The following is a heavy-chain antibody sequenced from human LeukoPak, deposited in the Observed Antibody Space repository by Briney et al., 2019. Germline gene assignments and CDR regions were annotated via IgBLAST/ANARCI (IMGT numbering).Heavy chain of an antibody. CDR3: ARGSSSLDY. Sequence: SETLSLTCIVSGGSISSSSYYWGWIRQPPGKGLEWIGSIYYSGSTYYNPSLKSRVTISVDTSKNQFSLKLSSVTAADTAVYYCARGSSSLDYWGQGTLVTVSS. D-gene: IGHD6-6*01. J-gene: IGHJ4*02. CDR2: IYYSGST. V-gene: IGHV4-39*07. CDR1: GGSISSSSYY.